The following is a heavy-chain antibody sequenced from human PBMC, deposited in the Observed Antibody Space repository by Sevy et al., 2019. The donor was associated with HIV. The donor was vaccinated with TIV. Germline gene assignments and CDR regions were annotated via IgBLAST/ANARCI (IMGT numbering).Heavy chain of an antibody. Sequence: GGSLRHSCSASGFTFSGSALHWVRQAPGKGLEYVSVISSSGSGTYYAESVKGRFTISRDNSKNTLYLQMRSLRTEDTAVYYCVKDSIFYDSSSGYRPFYYYGMDVWGQGTSVTVSS. CDR1: GFTFSGSA. D-gene: IGHD3-3*01. J-gene: IGHJ6*02. V-gene: IGHV3-64D*09. CDR3: VKDSIFYDSSSGYRPFYYYGMDV. CDR2: ISSSGSGT.